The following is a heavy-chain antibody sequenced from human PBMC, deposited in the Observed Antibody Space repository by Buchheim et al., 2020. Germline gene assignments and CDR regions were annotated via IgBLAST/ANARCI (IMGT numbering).Heavy chain of an antibody. Sequence: QVQLQESGPGLVKPSETLSLTCTVSGGSISSYYWSWIRQPPGKGLEWIGYIYYSGSTNYNPSLKSRVTISVDTSKNQFSLKLSSVTAADTAVYYCARMQGGGGYFDYWGQGTL. CDR3: ARMQGGGGYFDY. V-gene: IGHV4-59*01. D-gene: IGHD2-15*01. J-gene: IGHJ4*02. CDR2: IYYSGST. CDR1: GGSISSYY.